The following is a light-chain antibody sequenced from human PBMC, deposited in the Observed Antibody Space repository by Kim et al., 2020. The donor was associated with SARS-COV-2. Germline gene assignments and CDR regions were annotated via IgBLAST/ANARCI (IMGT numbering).Light chain of an antibody. V-gene: IGLV3-19*01. Sequence: SSELTQDPAVSVALGPTVRITCRGDSLRNYYASWYQQKPGQAPVLVFYGKNNRPSGIPHLFSGSSSRDTATLTITGTQAEDEADYYCNSRDSSGVVFGGGTKVTVL. J-gene: IGLJ2*01. CDR1: SLRNYY. CDR2: GKN. CDR3: NSRDSSGVV.